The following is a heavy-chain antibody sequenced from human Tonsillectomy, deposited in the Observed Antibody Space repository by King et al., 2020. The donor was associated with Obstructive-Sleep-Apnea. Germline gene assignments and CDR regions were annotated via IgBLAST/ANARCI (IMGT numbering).Heavy chain of an antibody. J-gene: IGHJ4*02. CDR2: IYNSGST. D-gene: IGHD3-16*01. V-gene: IGHV4-31*03. CDR3: AGLLMSVAHWGVDY. CDR1: GGSFSSGDYC. Sequence: VQLQESGPGLVKPSQTLSLTCTVSGGSFSSGDYCWSWIRQQQGKGPEWIGYIYNSGSTYYNPSLKSRATTSIDTSKTHFSLKLRSVTGADTAVYYCAGLLMSVAHWGVDYWGQGILVTVSS.